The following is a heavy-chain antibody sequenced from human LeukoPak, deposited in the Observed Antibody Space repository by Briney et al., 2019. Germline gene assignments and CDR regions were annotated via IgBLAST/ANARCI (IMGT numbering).Heavy chain of an antibody. J-gene: IGHJ6*02. Sequence: SETLSLTCTVSGGSISSYYWSWIRQPPGKGLEWIGYMYYSGSTNYNPSLKSRVTISVDTSKNQFSLKLSSVTAADTAVYYCARHKGVGGYSHGVDVWGQGTTVTVSS. V-gene: IGHV4-59*08. CDR3: ARHKGVGGYSHGVDV. CDR2: MYYSGST. CDR1: GGSISSYY. D-gene: IGHD1-26*01.